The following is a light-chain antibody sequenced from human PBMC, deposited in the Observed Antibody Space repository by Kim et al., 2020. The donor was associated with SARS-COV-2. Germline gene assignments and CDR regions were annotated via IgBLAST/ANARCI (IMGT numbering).Light chain of an antibody. CDR1: KLGDKY. J-gene: IGLJ1*01. V-gene: IGLV3-1*01. CDR3: QAWDSSTKV. CDR2: QDS. Sequence: VSPGQTASIPCSGDKLGDKYACWYQQKPGQSPVLVIYQDSKRPSGIPERFSGSNSGNTATLTISGTQAMDEADYYCQAWDSSTKVFGTGTKVTVL.